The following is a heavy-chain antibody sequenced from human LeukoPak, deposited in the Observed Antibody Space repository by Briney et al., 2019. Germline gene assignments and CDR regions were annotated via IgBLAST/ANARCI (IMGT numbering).Heavy chain of an antibody. CDR2: TYYRSTWYN. J-gene: IGHJ5*02. Sequence: SRTLSLTCAVSGYSFWSNTVTWNWNGQSPSRGLQWLGRTYYRSTWYNDYAASVRGRITVNPDTSKNQFSLHLNSVTPEDTAVYYCARRLTQYDCFDPWGQGILVTVSS. D-gene: IGHD2-2*01. CDR1: GYSFWSNTVT. V-gene: IGHV6-1*01. CDR3: ARRLTQYDCFDP.